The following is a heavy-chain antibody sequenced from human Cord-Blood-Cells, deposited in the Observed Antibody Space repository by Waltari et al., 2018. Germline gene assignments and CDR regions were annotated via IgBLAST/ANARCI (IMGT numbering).Heavy chain of an antibody. D-gene: IGHD3-10*01. CDR3: ARGDQRHGVTMVQGVIDY. Sequence: QVQLQQWGAGLLKPSETLSLTCAVYGGSFSGYYWSWIRQPPGKGLEWLGEINPSGSTSYNPPLKSRVTISVDTSRSQFALRLSSVTAADTAVYYCARGDQRHGVTMVQGVIDYWGQGTLVTVSS. CDR1: GGSFSGYY. J-gene: IGHJ4*02. CDR2: INPSGST. V-gene: IGHV4-34*01.